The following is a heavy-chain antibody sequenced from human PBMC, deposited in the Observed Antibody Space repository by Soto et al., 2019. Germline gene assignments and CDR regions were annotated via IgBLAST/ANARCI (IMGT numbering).Heavy chain of an antibody. Sequence: PPETLSVTCTVSGGSIRNCSWSWIRQPSGKGLAWIGYIYYSGSTNYNPSPTSGVTFSVDSSKTQFSLTLSSVTAADTAVYYCASHGPIYDFWSGQYYMDVWGKGTTVTVSS. J-gene: IGHJ6*03. D-gene: IGHD3-3*01. CDR1: GGSIRNCS. CDR2: IYYSGST. V-gene: IGHV4-59*08. CDR3: ASHGPIYDFWSGQYYMDV.